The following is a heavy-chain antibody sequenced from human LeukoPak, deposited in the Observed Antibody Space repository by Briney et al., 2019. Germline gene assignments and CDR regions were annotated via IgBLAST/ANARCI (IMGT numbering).Heavy chain of an antibody. J-gene: IGHJ2*01. CDR1: GYSISSAYY. V-gene: IGHV4-38-2*02. CDR2: IDTSGNT. CDR3: ARVSSSWYQDWYFDL. D-gene: IGHD6-13*01. Sequence: SETLSLTCTVSGYSISSAYYWGWIRQPPGKGLEWIGRIDTSGNTNYKPSLKSRVTMSVDTSKNQFSLKLNSVTAADTAVYYCARVSSSWYQDWYFDLWGRGTLVTVSS.